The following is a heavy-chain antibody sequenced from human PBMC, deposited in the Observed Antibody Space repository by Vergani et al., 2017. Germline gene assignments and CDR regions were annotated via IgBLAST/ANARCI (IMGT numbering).Heavy chain of an antibody. Sequence: EVQLVESGGVVVQPGGSLRLSCAASGFTFDDYDMHWVRQAPGKGLEWVSLISWDGGSTYYADSVKGRFTISRDNSKNSLYLLMNRLRAEDTALYYCAKASLNGGNSEVYFDYWGQGTLVTVSS. CDR3: AKASLNGGNSEVYFDY. V-gene: IGHV3-43D*03. J-gene: IGHJ4*02. CDR2: ISWDGGST. CDR1: GFTFDDYD. D-gene: IGHD4-23*01.